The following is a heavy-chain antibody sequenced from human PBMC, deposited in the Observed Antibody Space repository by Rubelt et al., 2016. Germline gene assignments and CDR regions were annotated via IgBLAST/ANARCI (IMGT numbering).Heavy chain of an antibody. CDR2: IIPLFGTA. J-gene: IGHJ2*01. V-gene: IGHV1-69*01. CDR1: GGTFSSYA. D-gene: IGHD4-17*01. CDR3: ARGDATVPRSYWYFDL. Sequence: QVQLVQSGAEVKKPGSSVKVSCKASGGTFSSYAISWVRQAPGQGLEWMGGIIPLFGTANYAQKFQGRVTITADESTSTAYMELSSLGSEDTAVYYCARGDATVPRSYWYFDLWGRGTLVTVSS.